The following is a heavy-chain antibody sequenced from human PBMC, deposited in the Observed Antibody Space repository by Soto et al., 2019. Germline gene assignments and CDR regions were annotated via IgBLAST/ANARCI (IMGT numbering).Heavy chain of an antibody. J-gene: IGHJ4*02. CDR1: GFSLRTRGVA. D-gene: IGHD5-12*01. CDR2: IYWDEDK. Sequence: QITLKESGPTLVKPTQTLTLTCTFSGFSLRTRGVAVGWFRQPPGKSLEWLALIYWDEDKWYSPYLKSRLTIDDDTYNNQVVLTMTNVEPVDTATYYCAHKPRGYAYYFDYWGQGILVTVSS. CDR3: AHKPRGYAYYFDY. V-gene: IGHV2-5*02.